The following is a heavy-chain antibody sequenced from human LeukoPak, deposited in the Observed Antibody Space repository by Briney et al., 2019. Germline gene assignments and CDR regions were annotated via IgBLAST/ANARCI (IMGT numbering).Heavy chain of an antibody. CDR2: IYYSGST. CDR3: ARGSTPYLFDY. V-gene: IGHV4-59*01. CDR1: GGSISSSY. J-gene: IGHJ4*02. Sequence: PSETLSLTCTVSGGSISSSYWSWTRQPPGKGLEWIGYIYYSGSTTYNPSLKSRVTISVDTSKNQFSLRLSSVTAADTAVYYCARGSTPYLFDYWGQGTLVTVSS.